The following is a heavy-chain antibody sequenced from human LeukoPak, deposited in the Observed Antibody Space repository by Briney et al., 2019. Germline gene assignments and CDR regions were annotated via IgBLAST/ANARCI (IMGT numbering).Heavy chain of an antibody. CDR3: ARGHQGDYDFWSGLSGVYHWFDP. J-gene: IGHJ5*02. D-gene: IGHD3-3*01. Sequence: PAASVKVSCKASGGTFSSYAISWVRQAPGQGLEWMGGIIPIFGTANYAQKFQGRVTITTDESTSTAYMELSSLRSEDTAVYYCARGHQGDYDFWSGLSGVYHWFDPWGQGTLVTVSS. CDR1: GGTFSSYA. V-gene: IGHV1-69*05. CDR2: IIPIFGTA.